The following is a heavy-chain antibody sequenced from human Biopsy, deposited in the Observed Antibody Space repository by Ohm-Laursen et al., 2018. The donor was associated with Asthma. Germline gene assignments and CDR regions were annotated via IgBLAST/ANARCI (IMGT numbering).Heavy chain of an antibody. J-gene: IGHJ4*02. D-gene: IGHD3-22*01. Sequence: GASVKVSCKASGGTFTTYSISWVRQAPGQGLVWMGGIIPLIGTPNYAQKFQGRVTITADASTNTAYMDLNSLRSEDTAVYYCASPLGDYYDSSGYYCASLGYWGLGTLVIVSS. V-gene: IGHV1-69*13. CDR3: ASPLGDYYDSSGYYCASLGY. CDR2: IIPLIGTP. CDR1: GGTFTTYS.